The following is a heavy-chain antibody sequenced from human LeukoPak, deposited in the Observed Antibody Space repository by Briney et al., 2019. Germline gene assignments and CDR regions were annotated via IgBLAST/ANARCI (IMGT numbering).Heavy chain of an antibody. CDR3: ARVGEESKYYYGSGSSYYFDY. D-gene: IGHD3-10*01. V-gene: IGHV3-23*01. Sequence: GGSLRLSCAASGFTFSSYAMSWVRQAPGKGLEWVSAISGSGGSTGYADSVKGRFTISRDNAKNSLYLQMNSLRAEDTALYYCARVGEESKYYYGSGSSYYFDYWGQGTLVTVSS. CDR2: ISGSGGST. J-gene: IGHJ4*02. CDR1: GFTFSSYA.